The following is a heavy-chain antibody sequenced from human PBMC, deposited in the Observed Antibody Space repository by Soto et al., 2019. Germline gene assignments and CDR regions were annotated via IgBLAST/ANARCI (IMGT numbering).Heavy chain of an antibody. CDR3: ARGRTGTADLDS. CDR1: GYTFTGYY. D-gene: IGHD1-7*01. J-gene: IGHJ4*02. CDR2: INPNSGGT. Sequence: GASVKVSCKASGYTFTGYYMHWARQAPGQGLEWMGLINPNSGGTNYAQKFQGRVTMTRDTSISTAYMELSRLRSDDTVVYYSARGRTGTADLDSWGEGTLVTVAS. V-gene: IGHV1-2*02.